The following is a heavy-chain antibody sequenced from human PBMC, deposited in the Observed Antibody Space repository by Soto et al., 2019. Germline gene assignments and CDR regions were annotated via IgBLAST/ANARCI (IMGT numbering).Heavy chain of an antibody. J-gene: IGHJ6*02. V-gene: IGHV4-34*01. CDR1: GGSFSGYY. CDR3: ARVLVRGVYYYYGMDV. D-gene: IGHD3-10*01. CDR2: INHSGST. Sequence: SETLSLTCAVYGGSFSGYYWSWIRQPPEKGLEWIGEINHSGSTNYNPSLKSRVTISVDTSKNQFSLKLSSVTAADTAVYYCARVLVRGVYYYYGMDVWGQGTTVTVSS.